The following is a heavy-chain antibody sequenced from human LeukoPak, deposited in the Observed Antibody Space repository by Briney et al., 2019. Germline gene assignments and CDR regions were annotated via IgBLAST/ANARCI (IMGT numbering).Heavy chain of an antibody. CDR2: INPNSGGT. CDR3: ARGLVSGRLLLRY. D-gene: IGHD3-22*01. Sequence: ASVKVSCKASGYTFTGYYMHWVRQAPGQGLEWMGWINPNSGGTNYAQKFQGRVTMTRNTSISTAYMELSSLRSEDTAVYYCARGLVSGRLLLRYWGQGTLVTVSS. V-gene: IGHV1-2*02. CDR1: GYTFTGYY. J-gene: IGHJ4*02.